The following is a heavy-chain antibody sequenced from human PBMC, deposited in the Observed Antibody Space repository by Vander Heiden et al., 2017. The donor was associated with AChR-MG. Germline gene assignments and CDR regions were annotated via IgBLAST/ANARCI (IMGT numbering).Heavy chain of an antibody. Sequence: QLQLQESGPGLVKPSETLSLTCTVSGDSISSRSYFWGWIRQPPGQGLEWIGNIYDSGSSYYNPSLKSRLIISVDTSKNEFSLKLSSVTAADTAVYFCAKTGRVRPTMGPPWGTDFDFWGQGILVTVSS. CDR1: GDSISSRSYF. CDR2: IYDSGSS. D-gene: IGHD1-26*01. CDR3: AKTGRVRPTMGPPWGTDFDF. V-gene: IGHV4-39*01. J-gene: IGHJ4*02.